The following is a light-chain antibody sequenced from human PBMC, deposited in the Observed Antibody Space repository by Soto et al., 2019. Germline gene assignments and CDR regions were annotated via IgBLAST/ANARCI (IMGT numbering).Light chain of an antibody. CDR2: ATS. Sequence: GDRVTITCRASQGIRNYLGWFQQKPGEAPKRLIHATSSLEGGVPSRFSGSDSGTEFTLTISSLQPEDFATYYCLQHNSYPYTFGQGTKLEIK. J-gene: IGKJ2*01. CDR3: LQHNSYPYT. CDR1: QGIRNY. V-gene: IGKV1-17*01.